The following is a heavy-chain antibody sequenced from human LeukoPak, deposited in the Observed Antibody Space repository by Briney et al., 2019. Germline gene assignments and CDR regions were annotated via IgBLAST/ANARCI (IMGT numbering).Heavy chain of an antibody. D-gene: IGHD6-13*01. CDR3: AREGAAGYYFDY. Sequence: GGSLRLSCAASGFSFSIYSMNWVRQAPGKGLEWVSSISSGSSYIYYADSVKGRFTISRDNAKNSLYLQMNSLRAEDTAVYYCAREGAAGYYFDYWGQGTLVTVSS. V-gene: IGHV3-21*01. CDR2: ISSGSSYI. CDR1: GFSFSIYS. J-gene: IGHJ4*02.